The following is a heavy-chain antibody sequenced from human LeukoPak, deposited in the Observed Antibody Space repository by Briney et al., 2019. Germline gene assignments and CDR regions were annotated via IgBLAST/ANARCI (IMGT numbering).Heavy chain of an antibody. CDR3: AREGITIFGVAKYNWFDP. CDR2: IYTSGST. Sequence: SETLSLTCTVSGGSISSYYWSWIRQPAGRGLEWIGRIYTSGSTNYNPSLKSRVTMSVDTSKNQFSLKLSSVTAADTAVYYCAREGITIFGVAKYNWFDPWGQGTLVTVSS. CDR1: GGSISSYY. D-gene: IGHD3-3*01. J-gene: IGHJ5*02. V-gene: IGHV4-4*07.